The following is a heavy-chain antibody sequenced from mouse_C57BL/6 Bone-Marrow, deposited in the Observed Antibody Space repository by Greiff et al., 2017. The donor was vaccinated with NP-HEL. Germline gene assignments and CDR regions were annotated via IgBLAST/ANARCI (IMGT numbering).Heavy chain of an antibody. Sequence: QVQLQQPGAELVRPGTSVKLSCKASGYTFTSYWMHWVKQRPGQGLEWIGVIDPSDSYTNYNQKFKGKATLTVDTSSSTAYMPLSSLTSEDSAVYYCARGSTMVKWFAYWGQGTLVTVSA. CDR2: IDPSDSYT. CDR1: GYTFTSYW. J-gene: IGHJ3*01. D-gene: IGHD2-2*01. V-gene: IGHV1-59*01. CDR3: ARGSTMVKWFAY.